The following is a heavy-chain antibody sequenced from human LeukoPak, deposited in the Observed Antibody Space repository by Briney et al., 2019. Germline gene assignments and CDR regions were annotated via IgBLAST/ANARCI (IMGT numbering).Heavy chain of an antibody. J-gene: IGHJ4*02. V-gene: IGHV1-18*01. D-gene: IGHD2-2*01. CDR3: ARVGEWVRDIVVVPADRYDY. CDR2: ISAYNGNT. Sequence: ASVKVSCKASGYAFTSYGISWVRQAPGQGLEWMGWISAYNGNTNYAQKLQGRVTMTTDTSTSTAYMELRSLRSDDTAVYYCARVGEWVRDIVVVPADRYDYWGQGTLVTVSS. CDR1: GYAFTSYG.